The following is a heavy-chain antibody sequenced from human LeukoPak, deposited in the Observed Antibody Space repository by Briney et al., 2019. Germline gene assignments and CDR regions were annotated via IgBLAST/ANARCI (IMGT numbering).Heavy chain of an antibody. J-gene: IGHJ5*02. V-gene: IGHV1-69*13. Sequence: SVKVSCKASGDSFSTYVISWVRQAPGQGLEWMGGVIPMVGTANIAQKFQGRVTITADESTSTAYMELSSLRSDDTAVYYCAAELDDDIMTGYSQPWGQGTLVTVSS. D-gene: IGHD3-9*01. CDR3: AAELDDDIMTGYSQP. CDR1: GDSFSTYV. CDR2: VIPMVGTA.